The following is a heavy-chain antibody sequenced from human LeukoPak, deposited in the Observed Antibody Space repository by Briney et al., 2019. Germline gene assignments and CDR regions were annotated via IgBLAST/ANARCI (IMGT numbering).Heavy chain of an antibody. CDR2: INHSGST. J-gene: IGHJ3*02. D-gene: IGHD2-15*01. CDR3: ARKGCSGGSCYSAFAFDI. V-gene: IGHV4-34*01. Sequence: SETLSLTCAVYGGSFSGYYWSWIRQPPGKGLEWIGEINHSGSTNYNPSLKSRVTISVDKSKNQFSLKLSSVTAADTAVYYCARKGCSGGSCYSAFAFDIWGQGTMVTVSS. CDR1: GGSFSGYY.